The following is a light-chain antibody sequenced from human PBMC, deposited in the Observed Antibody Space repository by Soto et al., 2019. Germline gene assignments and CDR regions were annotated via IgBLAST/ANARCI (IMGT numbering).Light chain of an antibody. CDR1: SSDVGGYNY. J-gene: IGLJ1*01. CDR3: CSYTTSNTRQIV. V-gene: IGLV2-14*03. CDR2: DVR. Sequence: QSVLTQPASVSGSPGQSITISCTGTSSDVGGYNYVSWYQHHPGKAPKLMIYDVRNRPSGVSNRFSGSKSGNTASLTISGLQPEDEADYYCCSYTTSNTRQIVFGTGTKLTVL.